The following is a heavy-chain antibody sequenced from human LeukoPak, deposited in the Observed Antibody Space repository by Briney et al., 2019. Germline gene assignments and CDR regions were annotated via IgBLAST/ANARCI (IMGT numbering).Heavy chain of an antibody. V-gene: IGHV1-69*13. Sequence: SVKVSCKASGGTFRSYAITWVRQAPGQGLEWMGGIIPIFCTANYARKFQDRVTITADESTSTAYMELSSLRSEDTAVYYCARSFDILTEYYFDYWGQRPLVTVSS. CDR3: ARSFDILTEYYFDY. D-gene: IGHD3-9*01. J-gene: IGHJ4*02. CDR1: GGTFRSYA. CDR2: IIPIFCTA.